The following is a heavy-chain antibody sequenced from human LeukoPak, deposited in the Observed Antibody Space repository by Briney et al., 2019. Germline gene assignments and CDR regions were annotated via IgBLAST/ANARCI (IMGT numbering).Heavy chain of an antibody. Sequence: PSETLSLTCGVSGYSISNGYYWAWIRQPPGKGLEWIGTIYHSGTTYYTPSLKRRVTISVDTSKNQFSLKLSSVTAADTAVYYCAREVRDSYDSSGYYSFDYWGQGTLVTVSS. V-gene: IGHV4-38-2*02. CDR1: GYSISNGYY. CDR2: IYHSGTT. CDR3: AREVRDSYDSSGYYSFDY. D-gene: IGHD3-22*01. J-gene: IGHJ4*02.